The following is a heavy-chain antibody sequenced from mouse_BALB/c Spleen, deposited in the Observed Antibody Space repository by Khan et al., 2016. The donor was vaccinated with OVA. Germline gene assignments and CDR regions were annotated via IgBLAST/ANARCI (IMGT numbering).Heavy chain of an antibody. CDR2: INPSIAYT. J-gene: IGHJ2*01. Sequence: QVQLQQSGAELAKPGASVKMSCKASGYTFVNYWILWVRQRPGQGLEWIGYINPSIAYTENNQNFKDKATLTADKSSSTAYMPLNSLTSEDSAVYYGARRGLRWDFDYGGQGTTLTVSS. V-gene: IGHV1-7*01. CDR3: ARRGLRWDFDY. D-gene: IGHD1-1*01. CDR1: GYTFVNYW.